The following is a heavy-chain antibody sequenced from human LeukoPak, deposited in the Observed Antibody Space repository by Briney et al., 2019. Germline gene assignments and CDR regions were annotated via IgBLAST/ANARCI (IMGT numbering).Heavy chain of an antibody. D-gene: IGHD3-3*01. J-gene: IGHJ6*02. V-gene: IGHV3-13*01. CDR1: GFTFSSYD. CDR2: IGTAGDT. Sequence: GGSLRLSCAASGFTFSSYDMHWVRQATGKGLEWVSAIGTAGDTYYPGSVKGRFTISRENAKNFLYLQMNSLRAGDTAVYYCARAGVYDFWSGTNHNRGMDVWGQGTTVTVSS. CDR3: ARAGVYDFWSGTNHNRGMDV.